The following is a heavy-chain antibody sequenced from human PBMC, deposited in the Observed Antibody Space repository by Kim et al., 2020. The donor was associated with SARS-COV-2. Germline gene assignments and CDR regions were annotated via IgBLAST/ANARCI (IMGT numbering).Heavy chain of an antibody. Sequence: SETLSLTCAVYGGSFSGYYWSWIRQPPGKGLEWIGEINHSGSTNYNPSLKSRVTISVDTSKNQFSLKLSSVTAADTAVYYCARALRFLEWGDYWGQGTLVTVSS. V-gene: IGHV4-34*01. CDR3: ARALRFLEWGDY. CDR1: GGSFSGYY. CDR2: INHSGST. J-gene: IGHJ4*02. D-gene: IGHD3-3*01.